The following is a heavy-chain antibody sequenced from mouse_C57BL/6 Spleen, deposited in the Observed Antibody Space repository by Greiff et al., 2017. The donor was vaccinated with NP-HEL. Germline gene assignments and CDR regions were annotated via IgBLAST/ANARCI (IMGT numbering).Heavy chain of an antibody. J-gene: IGHJ4*01. CDR1: GYAFSSSW. Sequence: QVQLQQSGPELVKPGASVKISCKASGYAFSSSWMNWVKQRPGKGLEWIGRIYPGDGDANYNGKFKGKATLTADKSSSTAYMQLSSLTSEDSAVYFCARSYYGYDYYAMDYWGQGTSVPVSS. CDR3: ARSYYGYDYYAMDY. D-gene: IGHD2-9*01. V-gene: IGHV1-82*01. CDR2: IYPGDGDA.